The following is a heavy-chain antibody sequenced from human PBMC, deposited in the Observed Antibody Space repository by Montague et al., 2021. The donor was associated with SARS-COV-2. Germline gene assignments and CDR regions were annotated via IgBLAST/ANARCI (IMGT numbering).Heavy chain of an antibody. CDR3: ARILVAAAGSPFDP. D-gene: IGHD6-13*01. CDR1: GFSLSTSGMC. J-gene: IGHJ5*02. CDR2: IDWDDDK. Sequence: PALVKPTQTLTLTCTFSGFSLSTSGMCVSWIRQPPGEALEWLARIDWDDDKYYSTPLKTRLTISKDTSKTQVVLTMTNMDPVDTATYYCARILVAAAGSPFDPWGQGTLVTVSS. V-gene: IGHV2-70*11.